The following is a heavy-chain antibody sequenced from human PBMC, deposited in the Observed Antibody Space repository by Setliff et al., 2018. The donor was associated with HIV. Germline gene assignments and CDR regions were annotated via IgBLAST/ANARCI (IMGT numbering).Heavy chain of an antibody. D-gene: IGHD5-12*01. Sequence: LSLTCSVSGASISSYYWSWIRQPPGKGLEWIGYISPTGNTNYNPSLKSRVTISTDTSKNQFSLNVRSVTAADTAVYFCAKSSPSIGYISDHWGQGTPVTVSS. CDR3: AKSSPSIGYISDH. V-gene: IGHV4-59*03. CDR2: ISPTGNT. CDR1: GASISSYY. J-gene: IGHJ4*02.